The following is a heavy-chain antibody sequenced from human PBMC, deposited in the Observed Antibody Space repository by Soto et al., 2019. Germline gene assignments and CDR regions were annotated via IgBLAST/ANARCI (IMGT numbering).Heavy chain of an antibody. D-gene: IGHD2-21*02. CDR3: ARDGGDFHGGRNWFDP. CDR1: GYTFTSYY. Sequence: GASVKVSCKASGYTFTSYYMHWVRQAPGQGLEWMGIINPSGGSTSYAQKFQGRVTMTRDTSTSTVYMELSSLRSEDTAVYYCARDGGDFHGGRNWFDPWGQGTLVTVSS. V-gene: IGHV1-46*01. CDR2: INPSGGST. J-gene: IGHJ5*02.